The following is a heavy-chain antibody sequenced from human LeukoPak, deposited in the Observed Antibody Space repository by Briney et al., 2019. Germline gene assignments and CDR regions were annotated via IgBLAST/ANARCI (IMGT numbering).Heavy chain of an antibody. V-gene: IGHV3-53*01. CDR3: ARGDLDY. J-gene: IGHJ4*02. CDR2: INSDGRT. CDR1: GLTVSSNY. Sequence: GESLRLSCAASGLTVSSNYMNWVRQAPGKGLEWVSIINSDGRTYYADSVKGRFTISRDNSKNTLYLQMNSLGADDTAVYYCARGDLDYWGQGTLVTVSS.